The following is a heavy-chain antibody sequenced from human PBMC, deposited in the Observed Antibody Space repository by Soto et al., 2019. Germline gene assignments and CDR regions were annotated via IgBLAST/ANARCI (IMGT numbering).Heavy chain of an antibody. CDR3: ARGGRVHMTMVRGVPYGMDC. V-gene: IGHV4-34*01. CDR2: INHSGST. J-gene: IGHJ6*02. D-gene: IGHD3-10*01. CDR1: GGSFSGYY. Sequence: PSETLSLTCAVYGGSFSGYYWSWIRQPPGKGLEWIGEINHSGSTNYNPSLKSRVTISVDTSKNQFSLKLSSVTAADTAVYYCARGGRVHMTMVRGVPYGMDCWGQGTTVTVSS.